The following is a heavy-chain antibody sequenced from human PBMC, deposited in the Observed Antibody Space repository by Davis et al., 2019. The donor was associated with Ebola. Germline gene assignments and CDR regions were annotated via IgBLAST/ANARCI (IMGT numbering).Heavy chain of an antibody. CDR1: GFTFSTYW. Sequence: GESLKISCAASGFTFSTYWIHWVRQAPGKGLEWVSRINTDGSTINYADSVKGRFTISRDNADNTVHLQMDNLRADDTAVYYCTRVTALAPGVMSGYAMDVWSQGTTVIVSS. D-gene: IGHD2-2*01. CDR2: INTDGSTI. V-gene: IGHV3-74*01. CDR3: TRVTALAPGVMSGYAMDV. J-gene: IGHJ6*02.